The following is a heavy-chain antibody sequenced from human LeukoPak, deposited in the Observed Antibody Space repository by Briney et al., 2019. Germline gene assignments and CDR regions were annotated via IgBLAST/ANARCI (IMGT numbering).Heavy chain of an antibody. V-gene: IGHV4-38-2*02. D-gene: IGHD2-2*01. J-gene: IGHJ5*02. CDR2: IYHSGST. CDR1: GYSISSGYY. CDR3: ARGDRIQTQRQHSPVPAAMRGAQWFDA. Sequence: SETLSLTCTVSGYSISSGYYWCWIRQPPGKVLGWIGIIYHSGSTYYNPSLKSRITISVDTTTNQLSLKLSPVTAAHTAVYSCARGDRIQTQRQHSPVPAAMRGAQWFDAWGQGTLVTVSS.